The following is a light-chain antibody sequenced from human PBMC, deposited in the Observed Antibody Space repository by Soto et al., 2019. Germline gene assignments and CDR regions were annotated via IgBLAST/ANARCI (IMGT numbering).Light chain of an antibody. CDR2: AAS. CDR1: QSLTNNY. J-gene: IGKJ4*01. CDR3: QQYGSSLPVT. Sequence: EIVFTQSPGTLSLSPGERATLSCRASQSLTNNYLAWYQQKPGQAPRLLIYAASSRATGIPDRFSGSGSETDFTLTISRLEPEDFAVYYCQQYGSSLPVTFGGGTNVEIK. V-gene: IGKV3-20*01.